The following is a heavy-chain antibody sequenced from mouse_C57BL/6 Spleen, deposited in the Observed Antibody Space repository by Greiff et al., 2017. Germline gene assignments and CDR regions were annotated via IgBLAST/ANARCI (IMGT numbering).Heavy chain of an antibody. CDR1: GYAFSSSW. Sequence: QVQLQQSGPELVKPGASVKISCKASGYAFSSSWMNWVKQRPGKGLEWIGRIYPGDGDTNYNGKFKGNATLTADKSSSTAYMQLSSLTSEDSAVYFCARPGGAYWGQGTLVTVSA. J-gene: IGHJ3*01. CDR3: ARPGGAY. V-gene: IGHV1-82*01. CDR2: IYPGDGDT.